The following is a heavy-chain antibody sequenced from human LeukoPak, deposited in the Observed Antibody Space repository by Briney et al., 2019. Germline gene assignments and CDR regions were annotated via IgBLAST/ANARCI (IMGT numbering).Heavy chain of an antibody. CDR3: AKDSSGYYGVFDY. J-gene: IGHJ4*02. CDR2: ISWNSGSI. CDR1: GFTFDDYA. D-gene: IGHD3-22*01. V-gene: IGHV3-9*01. Sequence: GGSLRLSCAASGFTFDDYAMHWVRQAPGKGLEWVSGISWNSGSIGYADSVKGRFTISRDDAKNSLYLQMNSLRAEDTALYYCAKDSSGYYGVFDYWGQGTLVTVSS.